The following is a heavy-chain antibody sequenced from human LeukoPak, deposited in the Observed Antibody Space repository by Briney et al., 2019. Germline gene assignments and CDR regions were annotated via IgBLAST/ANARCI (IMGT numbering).Heavy chain of an antibody. CDR3: ARVSVVYDMDV. J-gene: IGHJ6*02. Sequence: ASLKVSCKAAGYTFTGYYMHWVRQAPGQGLEWMGWINPNSGGTNYAQKFQGRVTMTRDTSISTAYMELSRLTSDDTAVYYCARVSVVYDMDVWGQGTTVTVSS. CDR2: INPNSGGT. V-gene: IGHV1-2*02. CDR1: GYTFTGYY.